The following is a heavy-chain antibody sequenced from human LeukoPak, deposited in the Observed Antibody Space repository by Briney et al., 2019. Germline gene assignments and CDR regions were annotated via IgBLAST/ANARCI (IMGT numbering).Heavy chain of an antibody. J-gene: IGHJ4*02. CDR3: AKGGPESSGYKQFDY. V-gene: IGHV3-23*01. CDR2: ISASGGST. D-gene: IGHD3-22*01. CDR1: RFTFSSYA. Sequence: GVSLRLSCVASRFTFSSYAMSWVRQAPGKGREGVSGISASGGSTYYADSVKGRFTISRDNSKNTLYLQMDSLRAEDTAVYYCAKGGPESSGYKQFDYWGQGTLVTVSS.